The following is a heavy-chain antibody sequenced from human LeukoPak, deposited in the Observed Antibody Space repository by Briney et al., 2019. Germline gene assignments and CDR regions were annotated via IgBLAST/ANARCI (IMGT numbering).Heavy chain of an antibody. Sequence: SETLSLTCAVYGGSFSGYYWSWIRQPPGKGLEWIGEINHSGSTNYNPSLKSRVTISVDTSKNQFSLKLSSVTAADTAVYYCASLYCSGGSCYGHWFDPWGQGTLVTVSS. D-gene: IGHD2-15*01. CDR3: ASLYCSGGSCYGHWFDP. CDR1: GGSFSGYY. V-gene: IGHV4-34*01. J-gene: IGHJ5*02. CDR2: INHSGST.